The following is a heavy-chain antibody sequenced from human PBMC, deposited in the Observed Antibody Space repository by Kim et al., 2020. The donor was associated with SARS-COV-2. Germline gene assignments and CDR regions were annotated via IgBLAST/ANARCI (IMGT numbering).Heavy chain of an antibody. CDR3: ARDQGYGDYGSYYYYGMDV. CDR2: IYYSGST. V-gene: IGHV4-31*03. CDR1: GGSISSGGYY. J-gene: IGHJ6*02. D-gene: IGHD4-17*01. Sequence: SETLSLTCTVSGGSISSGGYYWSWIRQHPGKGLEWIGYIYYSGSTYYNPSLKSRVTISVDTSKNQFSLKLSSVTAADTAVYYCARDQGYGDYGSYYYYGMDVWGQGTTVTVSS.